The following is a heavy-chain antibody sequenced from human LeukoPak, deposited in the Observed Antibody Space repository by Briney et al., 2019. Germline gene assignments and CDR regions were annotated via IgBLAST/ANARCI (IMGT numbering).Heavy chain of an antibody. V-gene: IGHV1-8*03. CDR1: GYSFTNYD. D-gene: IGHD6-25*01. CDR2: MNPKSGDT. Sequence: ASVKVSCKASGYSFTNYDINWVRQATGQGLEWMGWMNPKSGDTGYSQKFQGRVFITMDTSISTAYMEMSSLRSEDTAVYYCARARGQSYYFVYWGQGTLVTVSS. CDR3: ARARGQSYYFVY. J-gene: IGHJ4*02.